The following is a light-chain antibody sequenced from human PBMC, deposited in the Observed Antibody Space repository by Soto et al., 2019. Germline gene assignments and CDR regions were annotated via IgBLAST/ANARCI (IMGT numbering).Light chain of an antibody. V-gene: IGKV1-5*03. CDR2: KAS. CDR3: QHYNSYSEA. CDR1: QTISSW. J-gene: IGKJ1*01. Sequence: IPLTHSPSTLSGSLLYRFTNNCRASQTISSWLAWYQQKPGKAPKLLIYKASTLKSGVPSRFSGSGSGTEFTLTISSLQPDDFATYYCQHYNSYSEAFGQATKVDTK.